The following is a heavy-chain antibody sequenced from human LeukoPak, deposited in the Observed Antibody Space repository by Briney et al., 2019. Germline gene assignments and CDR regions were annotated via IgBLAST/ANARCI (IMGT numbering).Heavy chain of an antibody. V-gene: IGHV4-38-2*02. CDR3: ASTVYYGSGKVDAFDI. CDR2: IYHSGST. Sequence: SEALSLTCTVSGYSISSGYYWGWIRQPPGKGLEWIGSIYHSGSTYYNPSLKSRVTISVGTSKKQFSLKLNSVTAADTAVYYCASTVYYGSGKVDAFDIWGQGTMVTVSS. CDR1: GYSISSGYY. D-gene: IGHD3-10*01. J-gene: IGHJ3*02.